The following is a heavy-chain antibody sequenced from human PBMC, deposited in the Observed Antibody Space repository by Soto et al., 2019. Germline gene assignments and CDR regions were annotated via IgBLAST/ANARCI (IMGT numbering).Heavy chain of an antibody. D-gene: IGHD6-6*01. CDR2: IIPILGMA. Sequence: SVKVSCKASGGTFSSYTISWVRQAPGQGLEWMGRIIPILGMANYAQKFQGRVTITADKSTSTAYMELSSLRSEDTAVYYCARESLKQLVLYYYYYMDVWGKGTTVTVSS. CDR1: GGTFSSYT. CDR3: ARESLKQLVLYYYYYMDV. V-gene: IGHV1-69*04. J-gene: IGHJ6*03.